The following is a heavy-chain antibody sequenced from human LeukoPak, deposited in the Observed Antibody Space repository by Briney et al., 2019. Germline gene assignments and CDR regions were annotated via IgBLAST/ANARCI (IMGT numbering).Heavy chain of an antibody. D-gene: IGHD2-15*01. CDR2: ISAYNGNT. J-gene: IGHJ4*02. V-gene: IGHV1-18*04. Sequence: ASVKVSCKASGYTFTAYGIIWVRQAPGQGLEWMGWISAYNGNTNYAQNFQGRLTMTTDTSTSTAYMELRSLGSDDTAVYYCARGVPNCSDGACFFAYWSQGTLVTVSS. CDR3: ARGVPNCSDGACFFAY. CDR1: GYTFTAYG.